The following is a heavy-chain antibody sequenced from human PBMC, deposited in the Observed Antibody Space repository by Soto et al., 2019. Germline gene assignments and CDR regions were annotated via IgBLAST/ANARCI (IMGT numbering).Heavy chain of an antibody. CDR2: ISYSGST. D-gene: IGHD3-22*01. CDR1: GGSVSSYY. CDR3: ARAGSGYSFDY. V-gene: IGHV4-59*02. Sequence: PSETLSLTCTVSGGSVSSYYWSCIRQSPGKGLEWIGYISYSGSTNYNPSLKSRVTMSLDTSKNQFSVRLSSVTAADTAVYYCARAGSGYSFDYWGQGTLVTVSS. J-gene: IGHJ4*02.